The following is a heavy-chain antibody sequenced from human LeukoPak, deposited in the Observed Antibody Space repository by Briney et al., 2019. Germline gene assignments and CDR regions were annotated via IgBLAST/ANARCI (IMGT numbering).Heavy chain of an antibody. D-gene: IGHD3-10*01. V-gene: IGHV3-15*01. CDR3: TTGPFDYYGSASYLANGMDV. CDR1: GFTFSNAW. J-gene: IGHJ6*02. CDR2: IKSKTDGGIT. Sequence: GGSLRLSCAASGFTFSNAWMSWVRQAPGKGLEWVGRIKSKTDGGITDYTAPVKGRFTISRDDSQNTLYLQMNSLKTEDTAVYYCTTGPFDYYGSASYLANGMDVWGQGTTVTVSS.